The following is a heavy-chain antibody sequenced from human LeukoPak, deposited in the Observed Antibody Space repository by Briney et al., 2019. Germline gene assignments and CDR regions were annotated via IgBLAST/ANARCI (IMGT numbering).Heavy chain of an antibody. CDR1: GYTFTSYY. Sequence: GASVKVSCKASGYTFTSYYMHWVRQAPGQGLEWMGIINPSGGSTSYAQKFQGRVTMTRGTSTSTVYMELSSLRSEDTAVYYCAREGKPTTPRSGTRGAFDIWGQGTMVTVSS. CDR3: AREGKPTTPRSGTRGAFDI. CDR2: INPSGGST. J-gene: IGHJ3*02. D-gene: IGHD1-26*01. V-gene: IGHV1-46*01.